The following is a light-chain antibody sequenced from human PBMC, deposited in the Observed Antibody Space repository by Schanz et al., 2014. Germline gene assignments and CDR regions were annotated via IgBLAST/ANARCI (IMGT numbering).Light chain of an antibody. CDR1: SSDVGAYND. CDR2: DVN. V-gene: IGLV2-8*01. Sequence: QSALTQPASVSGSPGQSITISCTGTSSDVGAYNDVSWYQQHPGKAPKLMIYDVNKRPSGVPDRFSGSKSDNTASLTVSGLQAEDEADYYCCSYAARNKWVFGGGTQLTVL. J-gene: IGLJ3*02. CDR3: CSYAARNKWV.